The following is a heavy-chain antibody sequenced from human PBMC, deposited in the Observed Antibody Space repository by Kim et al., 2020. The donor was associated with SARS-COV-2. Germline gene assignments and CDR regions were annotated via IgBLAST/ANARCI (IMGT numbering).Heavy chain of an antibody. CDR3: ARDGFGVVIKGFWFDP. CDR1: GGSFSGYY. Sequence: SETLSLTCAVYGGSFSGYYWSWIRQPPGKGLEWIGEINHSGSTNYNPSLKSRVTISVDTSKNQFSLKLSSVTAADTAVYYCARDGFGVVIKGFWFDPWGQGTLVTVSS. CDR2: INHSGST. D-gene: IGHD3-3*01. V-gene: IGHV4-34*01. J-gene: IGHJ5*02.